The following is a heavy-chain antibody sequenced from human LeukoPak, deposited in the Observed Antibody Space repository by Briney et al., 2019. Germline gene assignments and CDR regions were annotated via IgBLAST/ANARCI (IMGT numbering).Heavy chain of an antibody. Sequence: PSETLSLTCAVYGGSFSGYYWSWIRQPPGKGLEWIGEINHSGSTNYNPSLTSRVTISVDPSKNQFSLKLSSVTAADTAVYYCARAVSITMVRGVALPFDYWGQGTLVTVSS. V-gene: IGHV4-34*01. J-gene: IGHJ4*02. CDR1: GGSFSGYY. D-gene: IGHD3-10*01. CDR2: INHSGST. CDR3: ARAVSITMVRGVALPFDY.